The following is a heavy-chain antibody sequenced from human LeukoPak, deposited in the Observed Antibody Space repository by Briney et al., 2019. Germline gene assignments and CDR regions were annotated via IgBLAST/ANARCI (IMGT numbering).Heavy chain of an antibody. J-gene: IGHJ4*02. CDR1: GGTFSSYA. CDR2: IIAIFGTA. Sequence: SVKLSXKAPGGTFSSYAISWVRQAPGQGLEWMAGIIAIFGTANYAHKFQGRVTITADESTSTAYMELSSLRSEDTAVYYCARVLIAAAGYYFDYWGQGTLVTVSS. V-gene: IGHV1-69*13. D-gene: IGHD6-13*01. CDR3: ARVLIAAAGYYFDY.